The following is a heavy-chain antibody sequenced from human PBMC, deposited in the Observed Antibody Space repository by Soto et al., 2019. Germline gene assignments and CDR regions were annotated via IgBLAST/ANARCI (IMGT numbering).Heavy chain of an antibody. V-gene: IGHV3-30-3*01. CDR2: ISYDGSNK. J-gene: IGHJ4*02. D-gene: IGHD4-17*01. CDR3: ARVGRLHYFDY. Sequence: QVQLVESGGGVVQPGRSLRLSCAASGFTFSSYAMHWVRQAPGKGLEWVAVISYDGSNKYYADSVKGRFTISRDNSKNTLYLQMNSLRAEDTAVYYCARVGRLHYFDYWCQGTLLTVSS. CDR1: GFTFSSYA.